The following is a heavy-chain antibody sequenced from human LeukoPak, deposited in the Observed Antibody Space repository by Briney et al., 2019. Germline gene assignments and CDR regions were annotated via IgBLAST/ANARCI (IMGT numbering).Heavy chain of an antibody. CDR3: ARDYGGSSPFDY. D-gene: IGHD4-23*01. CDR1: GFTFSSYE. V-gene: IGHV3-48*03. Sequence: GGSLRLSCAASGFTFSSYEMNWVRQAPGKGLEWVSYISSSGNTIYHADSVKGRFTISRDNAKNSLYLQMNSLRAEDTAVYYCARDYGGSSPFDYWGQGTLVTVSS. CDR2: ISSSGNTI. J-gene: IGHJ4*02.